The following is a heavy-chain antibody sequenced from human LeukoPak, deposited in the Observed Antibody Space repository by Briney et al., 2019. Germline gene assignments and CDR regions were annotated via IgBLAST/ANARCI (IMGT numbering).Heavy chain of an antibody. D-gene: IGHD6-19*01. J-gene: IGHJ4*02. V-gene: IGHV4-39*01. CDR2: IYYSGNT. CDR1: GVSISGSNSY. Sequence: SETLSLTCTVSGVSISGSNSYWGWIRQPPGKGLEWIGSIYYSGNTYYNASLKSQVSISIDTSKNQFSLRLTSVTAADTAVYYCARHFYEYQWLLLFDYWGQGTLVTVSS. CDR3: ARHFYEYQWLLLFDY.